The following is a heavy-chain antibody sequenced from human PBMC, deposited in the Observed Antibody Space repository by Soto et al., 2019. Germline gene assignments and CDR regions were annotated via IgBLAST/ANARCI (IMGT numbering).Heavy chain of an antibody. CDR3: ARAAWAIAASEKDYFDY. CDR2: IWYDGSNK. Sequence: QVQLVESGGGVVQPGRSLRLSCAASGFTFSSYGMHWVRQAPGKGLEWVAVIWYDGSNKYYADSVKGRFTISRDNSKNTLYLQMNSQRAEDTAVDYCARAAWAIAASEKDYFDYWGQGTLVTVSS. J-gene: IGHJ4*02. D-gene: IGHD6-6*01. V-gene: IGHV3-33*01. CDR1: GFTFSSYG.